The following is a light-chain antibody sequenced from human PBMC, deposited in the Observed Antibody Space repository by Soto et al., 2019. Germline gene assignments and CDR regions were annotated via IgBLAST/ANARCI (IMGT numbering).Light chain of an antibody. J-gene: IGLJ3*02. Sequence: QAVVTQEPSLTVSPGGTVTLTCASNTGAVTSGYFPNWFQQKPGQAPRALIYGTSDRYSWTPAWFSGSLLGGKAALTLSGVQPEDEADYYCLVYYGGTWVFGGGTKLTVL. CDR2: GTS. CDR1: TGAVTSGYF. V-gene: IGLV7-43*01. CDR3: LVYYGGTWV.